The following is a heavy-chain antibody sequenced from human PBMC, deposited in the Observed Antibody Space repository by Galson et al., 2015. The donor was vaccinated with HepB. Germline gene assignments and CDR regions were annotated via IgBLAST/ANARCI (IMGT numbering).Heavy chain of an antibody. Sequence: SLKLSCAASGFAFSEYWMQWVRQVPGKGLVWVSRIHPDGTSADYADSVRGRITISRDNAKNTLYLQMNRLRVEDTAVYYCARDPPDDTSALGFDIWGHGTMITVSS. D-gene: IGHD3-22*01. CDR3: ARDPPDDTSALGFDI. CDR1: GFAFSEYW. CDR2: IHPDGTSA. V-gene: IGHV3-74*01. J-gene: IGHJ3*02.